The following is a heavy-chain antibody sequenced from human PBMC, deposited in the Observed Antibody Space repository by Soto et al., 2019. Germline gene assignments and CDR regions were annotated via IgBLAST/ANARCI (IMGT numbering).Heavy chain of an antibody. CDR3: ARKHYGDYRWFDP. D-gene: IGHD4-17*01. CDR2: IYHSGST. Sequence: QVPLQESGPGLVRPSGTLSLTCAVSGGSISSSSWWSWVRQPPGKGLEWIGEIYHSGSTNYNPSHKGRVTISVDKSNNQFSLKLNSVTAADTAVYYCARKHYGDYRWFDPWGQGTLVTVSS. V-gene: IGHV4-4*02. CDR1: GGSISSSSW. J-gene: IGHJ5*02.